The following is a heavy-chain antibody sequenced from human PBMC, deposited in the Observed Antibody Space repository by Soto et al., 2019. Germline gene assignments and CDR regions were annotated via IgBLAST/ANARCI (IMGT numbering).Heavy chain of an antibody. CDR3: AKGMGGDYDDYYGMDV. Sequence: QVQLVESGGGVVQPGRSLRLSCAASGFTFSSYGMHWVRQAPGKGLEWVAVISYDGSNKYYADSVKGRFTISRDNSKNTVYLQMNSLRAEDTAVYYCAKGMGGDYDDYYGMDVWGQGTTVTVSS. CDR1: GFTFSSYG. CDR2: ISYDGSNK. J-gene: IGHJ6*02. V-gene: IGHV3-30*18. D-gene: IGHD2-21*02.